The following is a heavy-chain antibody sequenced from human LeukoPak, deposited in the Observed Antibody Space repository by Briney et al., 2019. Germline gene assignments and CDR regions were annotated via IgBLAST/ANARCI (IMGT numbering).Heavy chain of an antibody. CDR3: ARESRPPSNIVVVPAALWGNWFNP. CDR2: IYYSGST. Sequence: PSETLSLTCTVSGGSISSGGYYWSWIRQHPGKGLEWIGYIYYSGSTYYNPSLKSRVTISVDTSKNQFSLKLSSVTAADTAVYYCARESRPPSNIVVVPAALWGNWFNPWGQGTLVTVSS. CDR1: GGSISSGGYY. D-gene: IGHD2-2*01. V-gene: IGHV4-31*03. J-gene: IGHJ5*02.